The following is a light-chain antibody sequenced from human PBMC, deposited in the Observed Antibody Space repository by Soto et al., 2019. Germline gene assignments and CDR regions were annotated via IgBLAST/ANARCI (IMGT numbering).Light chain of an antibody. CDR3: LQDYNCPLT. V-gene: IGKV1-6*02. Sequence: AIEMTQSPSSLSASVGDRVTITCRASQGIRYDLGWYQQKPGKAPKVLIQAASSLQSGVPSRFSGSGSGTDFTLTISSLQPEDFATYYCLQDYNCPLTFGGGTKVEIK. CDR2: AAS. J-gene: IGKJ4*01. CDR1: QGIRYD.